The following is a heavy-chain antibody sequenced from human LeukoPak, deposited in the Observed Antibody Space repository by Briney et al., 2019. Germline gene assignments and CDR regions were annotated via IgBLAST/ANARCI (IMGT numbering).Heavy chain of an antibody. CDR2: IYTSGST. V-gene: IGHV4-4*07. D-gene: IGHD6-6*01. CDR3: AGLWGSSSQIPYYYGMDV. Sequence: PSETLSLTCTVSGGSISSYYWSWIRQPAGKGLEWIGRIYTSGSTNYNPSLKSRVTMSVDTSKNQFSLKLSSVTAADTAVYYCAGLWGSSSQIPYYYGMDVWGQGTTVTVSS. CDR1: GGSISSYY. J-gene: IGHJ6*02.